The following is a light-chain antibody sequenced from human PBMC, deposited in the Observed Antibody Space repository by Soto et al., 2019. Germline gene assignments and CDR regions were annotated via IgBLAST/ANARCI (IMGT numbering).Light chain of an antibody. Sequence: EIVVAQSPATLSLSPEERATLAYRASQSVSSYLAWYQQKPGQAPRLLIYDASNRATGIPARFSGSGSGTDFTLTISSLEPEDFAVYYCQQRSNWPPTFGPGTKVDIK. CDR3: QQRSNWPPT. V-gene: IGKV3-11*01. CDR2: DAS. J-gene: IGKJ3*01. CDR1: QSVSSY.